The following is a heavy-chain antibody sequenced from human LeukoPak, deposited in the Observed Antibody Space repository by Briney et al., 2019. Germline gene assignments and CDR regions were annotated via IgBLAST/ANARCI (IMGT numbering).Heavy chain of an antibody. J-gene: IGHJ4*02. CDR1: GYTFTSYD. CDR3: ARGGSRELQYTSSIFDY. V-gene: IGHV1-8*01. Sequence: ASVKVSCKASGYTFTSYDINWVRQATGQGLEWMGWMNPNSGNTGYAQKFQGRVTMTRNTSISTAYMELSSLRSEDTAVYYCARGGSRELQYTSSIFDYWGQGTLVTVSP. CDR2: MNPNSGNT. D-gene: IGHD6-6*01.